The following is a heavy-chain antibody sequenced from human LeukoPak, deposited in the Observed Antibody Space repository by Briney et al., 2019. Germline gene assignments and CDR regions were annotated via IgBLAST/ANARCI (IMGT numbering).Heavy chain of an antibody. D-gene: IGHD1-26*01. CDR1: GFTFSSYS. CDR3: ARGPYSGSYLDY. V-gene: IGHV3-21*01. Sequence: GGSLRLSCAASGFTFSSYSMNWVRQAPGKGLEWVSSISSSSSYIYHADSVKGRFTISRDNSKNTLYLQMNSLRAEDTAVYYCARGPYSGSYLDYWGQGTLVTVSS. J-gene: IGHJ4*02. CDR2: ISSSSSYI.